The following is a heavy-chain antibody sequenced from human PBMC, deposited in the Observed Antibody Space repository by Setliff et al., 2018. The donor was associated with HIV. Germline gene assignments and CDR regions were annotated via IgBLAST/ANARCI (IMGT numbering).Heavy chain of an antibody. CDR2: ISQTRST. CDR3: ARGRLRTVTSLIKKRASYTWLDP. D-gene: IGHD3-16*01. V-gene: IGHV4-34*01. Sequence: SETLSLTCAVYGGSFSGDYWVWIRQSPGKGLEWIGDISQTRSTNYDPSLKSRVTRSLETSQNQLSLKLTSVSAADTAVYYCARGRLRTVTSLIKKRASYTWLDPWGQGTLVTVSS. CDR1: GGSFSGDY. J-gene: IGHJ5*02.